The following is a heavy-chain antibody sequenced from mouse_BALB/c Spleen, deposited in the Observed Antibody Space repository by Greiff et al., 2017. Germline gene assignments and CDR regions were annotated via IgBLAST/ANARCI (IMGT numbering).Heavy chain of an antibody. CDR3: ARHPLGGLAWFAY. D-gene: IGHD3-1*01. CDR1: GFAFSSYD. CDR2: ISSGGGST. Sequence: EVQLVESGGGLVKPGGSLKLSCAASGFAFSSYDMSWVRQTPEKRLVWVAYISSGGGSTYYPDTVKGRFTISRDNAKNTLYLQMSSLKSEDTAMYYCARHPLGGLAWFAYWGQGTLVTVSA. J-gene: IGHJ3*01. V-gene: IGHV5-12-1*01.